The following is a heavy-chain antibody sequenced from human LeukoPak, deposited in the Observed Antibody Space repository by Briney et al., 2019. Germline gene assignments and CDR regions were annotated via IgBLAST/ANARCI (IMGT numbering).Heavy chain of an antibody. V-gene: IGHV4-59*11. CDR3: ARVGPSFWAFDI. J-gene: IGHJ3*02. D-gene: IGHD3-16*02. CDR1: GGSISSHY. CDR2: FYYSGRS. Sequence: SETLSLTCSVSGGSISSHYWSWIRQPPGKGLEWIGYFYYSGRSNYSPSLKSRVTISVDTSKNQFSLKLNSVTAADTAVYYCARVGPSFWAFDILGQGKMVNGSS.